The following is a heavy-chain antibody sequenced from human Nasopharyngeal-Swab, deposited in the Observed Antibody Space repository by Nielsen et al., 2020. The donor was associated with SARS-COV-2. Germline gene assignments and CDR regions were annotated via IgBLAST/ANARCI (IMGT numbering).Heavy chain of an antibody. Sequence: GESLKISCKGSGHSFTSYWIGWVRQMPGKGLEWMGIIYPGDSDTRYSPSFQGQVTISADKSISTAYPQWSSLKASDTAMYYCARSMPSRYYYYGMDVWGQGTTVTVSS. J-gene: IGHJ6*02. CDR1: GHSFTSYW. CDR3: ARSMPSRYYYYGMDV. CDR2: IYPGDSDT. D-gene: IGHD2-2*01. V-gene: IGHV5-51*01.